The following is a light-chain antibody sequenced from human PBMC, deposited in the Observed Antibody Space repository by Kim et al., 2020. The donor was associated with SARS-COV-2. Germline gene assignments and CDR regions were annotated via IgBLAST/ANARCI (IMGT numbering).Light chain of an antibody. Sequence: LGQTVRIKCQGDSLRTYYASWYQQKPGQAPVLVIYGKNNRPSGIPDRFSGTSSGNTASLTITGAQAEDEADYYCNSRDSSGNHWVFGGGTQLTVL. V-gene: IGLV3-19*01. CDR1: SLRTYY. CDR3: NSRDSSGNHWV. J-gene: IGLJ3*02. CDR2: GKN.